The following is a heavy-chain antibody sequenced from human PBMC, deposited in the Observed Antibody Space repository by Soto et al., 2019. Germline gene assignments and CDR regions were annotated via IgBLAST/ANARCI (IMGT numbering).Heavy chain of an antibody. CDR2: ISAYNGNT. D-gene: IGHD2-21*02. Sequence: ASVKVSCKASGYTFTSYGISWVRQAPGQGLEWMGWISAYNGNTNYAQKLQGRVTMTTDTSTSTAYMELRSLRSDDTAVYYCAISFCGGACYSGFYYYYGMDVWGQGTTVTVSS. V-gene: IGHV1-18*01. J-gene: IGHJ6*02. CDR3: AISFCGGACYSGFYYYYGMDV. CDR1: GYTFTSYG.